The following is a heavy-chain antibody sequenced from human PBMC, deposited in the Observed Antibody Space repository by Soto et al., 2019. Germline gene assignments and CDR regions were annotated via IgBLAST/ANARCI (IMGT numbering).Heavy chain of an antibody. CDR1: GLPFSTYS. CDR3: ARAPQLVAPAATGFDS. D-gene: IGHD2-2*01. J-gene: IGHJ4*02. CDR2: ISASTLTT. V-gene: IGHV3-48*02. Sequence: GGSLRLSCAASGLPFSTYSMSWVRQAPGKGLEWISYISASTLTTFYADSVKGRFTISRDTAQNSLYLQMNSLRDEDTAVYYCARAPQLVAPAATGFDSWGQGTLVTVSS.